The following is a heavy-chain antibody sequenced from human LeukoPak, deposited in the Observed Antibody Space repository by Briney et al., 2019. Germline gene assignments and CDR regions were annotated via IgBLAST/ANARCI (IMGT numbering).Heavy chain of an antibody. Sequence: GGSLTLSCTASGFTFSYFTMHWVRQAPGKGLEWVSSISNGGDYKRYAGSVRGRLTISRDNARNSMFLQMNSLRAEDTAVYYCARFALKTPPTDWGQGTLVTVSS. CDR1: GFTFSYFT. J-gene: IGHJ4*02. CDR3: ARFALKTPPTD. CDR2: ISNGGDYK. V-gene: IGHV3-21*01.